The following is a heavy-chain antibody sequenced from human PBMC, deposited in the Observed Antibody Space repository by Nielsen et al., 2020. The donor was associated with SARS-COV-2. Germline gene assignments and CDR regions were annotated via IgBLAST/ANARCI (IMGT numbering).Heavy chain of an antibody. CDR2: ISYDGSNK. Sequence: GESLKISCAASGFTFSSYAMHWVRQAPGKGLEWVAVISYDGSNKYYADSVKGRFTISRDNSKNTLYLQMNSLRAEDTAVYYCARDRGRWLQPDDYYYYYYGMDVWGQGTTVTVSS. CDR3: ARDRGRWLQPDDYYYYYYGMDV. V-gene: IGHV3-30*04. CDR1: GFTFSSYA. D-gene: IGHD5-24*01. J-gene: IGHJ6*02.